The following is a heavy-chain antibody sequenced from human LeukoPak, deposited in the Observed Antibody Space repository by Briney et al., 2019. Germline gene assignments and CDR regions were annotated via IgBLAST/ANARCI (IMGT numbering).Heavy chain of an antibody. J-gene: IGHJ2*01. CDR1: GFSLRNKA. Sequence: GGSLRLSCTASGFSLRNKAMTWFRQAPAKGLEWVAAISTSGGSTSYADSVKGRFTISRDVSKSTLSLQMYSLRNEDTATYYCAKDSGAPGTSGWHFDLWGRGTLVTVSS. CDR3: AKDSGAPGTSGWHFDL. CDR2: ISTSGGST. D-gene: IGHD3-10*01. V-gene: IGHV3-23*01.